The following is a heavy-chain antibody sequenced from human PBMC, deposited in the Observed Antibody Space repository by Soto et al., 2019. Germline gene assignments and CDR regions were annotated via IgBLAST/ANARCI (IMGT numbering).Heavy chain of an antibody. CDR3: ASFLRGYAYGMVV. J-gene: IGHJ6*02. CDR2: IYYSGST. D-gene: IGHD2-2*01. Sequence: TSETLSLTCTVSGGSISSYYWSWIRQPPGKGLEWIGYIYYSGSTNYNPSLKSRVTISVDTSKNQFSLQLSSVTAADTAVYYCASFLRGYAYGMVVWGQGTTVTVSS. CDR1: GGSISSYY. V-gene: IGHV4-59*01.